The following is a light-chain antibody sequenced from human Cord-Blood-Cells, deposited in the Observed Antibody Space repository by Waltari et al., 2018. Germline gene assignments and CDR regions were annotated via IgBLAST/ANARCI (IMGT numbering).Light chain of an antibody. J-gene: IGLJ3*02. CDR2: LEGSGSY. CDR3: ETWDSNTWV. Sequence: QPVLTQSSSASASLGSSVKLTSNLTSGHRSYLIAWHHQQPGKAPRYLMKLEGSGSYNKGSGVPDRFSGSSSGADRYLTISNLQSEDEADYYCETWDSNTWVFGGGTKLTVL. CDR1: SGHRSYL. V-gene: IGLV4-60*03.